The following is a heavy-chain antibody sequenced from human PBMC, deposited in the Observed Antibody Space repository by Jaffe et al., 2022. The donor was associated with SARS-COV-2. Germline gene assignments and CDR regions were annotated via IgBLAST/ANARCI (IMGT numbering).Heavy chain of an antibody. D-gene: IGHD2-21*02. J-gene: IGHJ3*01. CDR1: GFTFGNCA. V-gene: IGHV3-23*01. Sequence: EVQLLESGGGVVQPGGSLRLSCAASGFTFGNCAMSWVRQAPGKGLEWVSAISRTGVNTHYADSVRGRFTISRDNSRNTLYVEASSLRAEDTAVYFCAKDIDCSGDFYRGALDVWGQGTVVTVSS. CDR3: AKDIDCSGDFYRGALDV. CDR2: ISRTGVNT.